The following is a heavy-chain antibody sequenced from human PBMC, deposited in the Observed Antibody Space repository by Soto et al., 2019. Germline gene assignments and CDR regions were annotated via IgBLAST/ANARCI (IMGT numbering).Heavy chain of an antibody. CDR2: IIPILGIA. Sequence: SVKVSCKASGGTFSSYTISWVRQAPGQGLEWMGRIIPILGIANYAQKFQGRVTITADKSTSTAYMELSSLRSEDTAVYYCARDGLYYYDSSGYYYYYGMDVWG. V-gene: IGHV1-69*04. D-gene: IGHD3-22*01. CDR3: ARDGLYYYDSSGYYYYYGMDV. CDR1: GGTFSSYT. J-gene: IGHJ6*02.